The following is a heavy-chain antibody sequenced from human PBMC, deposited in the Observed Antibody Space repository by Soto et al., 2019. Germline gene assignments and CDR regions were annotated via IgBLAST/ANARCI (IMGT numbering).Heavy chain of an antibody. J-gene: IGHJ4*02. CDR1: GFSMTDYT. V-gene: IGHV3-23*01. CDR3: ARDRQPDGIWTFDY. Sequence: PGGSLRLSCSASGFSMTDYTMGWVRLAPGKGLQWVATIFSGGVTTRYADSVTGRFSLSRDNSQNMMSLQMNSLRVEDTALYYCARDRQPDGIWTFDYWGRGTLVTVSS. CDR2: IFSGGVTT. D-gene: IGHD1-1*01.